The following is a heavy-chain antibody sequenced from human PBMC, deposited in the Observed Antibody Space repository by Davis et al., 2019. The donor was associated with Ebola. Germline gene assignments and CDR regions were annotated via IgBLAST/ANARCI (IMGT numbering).Heavy chain of an antibody. CDR1: GYTFTSYA. CDR3: ARGVDIVATIHSSYYYYGMDV. J-gene: IGHJ6*04. D-gene: IGHD5-12*01. V-gene: IGHV7-4-1*02. Sequence: ASVKVSCKASGYTFTSYAMNWVRQAPGQRLEWMGWINTNTGNPTYAQGFTGRFVFSLDTSVSTAYLQISSLKAEDTAVYYCARGVDIVATIHSSYYYYGMDVWGKGTTVTVSS. CDR2: INTNTGNP.